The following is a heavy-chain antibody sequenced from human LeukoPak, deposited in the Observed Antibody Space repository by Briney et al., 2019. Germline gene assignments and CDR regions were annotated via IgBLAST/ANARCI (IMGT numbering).Heavy chain of an antibody. Sequence: PGGSLRLSCAASGFTFSDYWMLWVRHAPGKGLVWVSRILSDASSASYADSVKGRFTISRDIAKNTLYLQTNSLRAEDTAVYYCARVRITRANWFDPWGQGTLVTVSS. CDR3: ARVRITRANWFDP. CDR2: ILSDASSA. CDR1: GFTFSDYW. J-gene: IGHJ5*02. V-gene: IGHV3-74*01. D-gene: IGHD2-2*01.